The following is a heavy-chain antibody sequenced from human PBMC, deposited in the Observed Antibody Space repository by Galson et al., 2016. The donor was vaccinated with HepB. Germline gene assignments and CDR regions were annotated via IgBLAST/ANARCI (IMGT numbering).Heavy chain of an antibody. V-gene: IGHV5-51*03. D-gene: IGHD4/OR15-4a*01. CDR1: GCSFSGYW. Sequence: QSGAEVKKPGESLKISCKGSGCSFSGYWIAWVRQMPGKGLEWMGIIFPGDSNTRYSPSFRGQVTISADKSISTAYLQWSSLKASDNAMYYCARGRGTTMVNYFDYWGQGTLVTVSS. CDR2: IFPGDSNT. J-gene: IGHJ4*02. CDR3: ARGRGTTMVNYFDY.